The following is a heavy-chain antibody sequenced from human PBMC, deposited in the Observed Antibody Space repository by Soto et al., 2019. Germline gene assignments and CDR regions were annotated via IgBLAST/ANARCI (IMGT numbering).Heavy chain of an antibody. D-gene: IGHD2-15*01. Sequence: WGSLRLSCAASGFTFSSYGMHWVRQAPGKGLEGVAVIWYDGSNKYYADSVKGRFTISRDNSKNTLYLQMNSLRAEDTAVYYCARVVNDAFDIWGQGTMVTVS. CDR3: ARVVNDAFDI. CDR1: GFTFSSYG. CDR2: IWYDGSNK. J-gene: IGHJ3*02. V-gene: IGHV3-33*01.